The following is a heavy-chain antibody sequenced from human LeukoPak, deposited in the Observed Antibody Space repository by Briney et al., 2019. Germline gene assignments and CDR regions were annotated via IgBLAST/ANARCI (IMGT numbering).Heavy chain of an antibody. CDR3: ARPEPSSSGWFYDAFDI. CDR2: IYYSGST. V-gene: IGHV4-39*01. J-gene: IGHJ3*02. CDR1: GGSISSYY. Sequence: PSETLSLTCTVSGGSISSYYWGWIRQPPGKGLEWIGSIYYSGSTYYNPSLKSRVTISVDTSKNQFSLKLSSVTAADTAVYYCARPEPSSSGWFYDAFDIWGQGTMVTVSS. D-gene: IGHD6-19*01.